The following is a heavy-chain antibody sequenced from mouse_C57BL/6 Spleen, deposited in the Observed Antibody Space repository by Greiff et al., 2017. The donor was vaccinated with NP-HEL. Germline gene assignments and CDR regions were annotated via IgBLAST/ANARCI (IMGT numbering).Heavy chain of an antibody. D-gene: IGHD2-1*01. J-gene: IGHJ4*01. CDR3: TGGNYDYAMDY. CDR2: IDPETGGT. V-gene: IGHV1-15*01. CDR1: GYTFTDYE. Sequence: LVESGAELVRPGASVTLSCKASGYTFTDYEMHWVKQTPVHGLEWIGAIDPETGGTAYNQKFKGKAILTADKSSSTAYMELRSLTSEDSAVYYCTGGNYDYAMDYWGQGTSVTVSS.